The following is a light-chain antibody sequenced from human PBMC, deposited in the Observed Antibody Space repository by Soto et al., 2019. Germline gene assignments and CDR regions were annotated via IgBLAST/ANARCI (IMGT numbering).Light chain of an antibody. CDR2: GAS. CDR3: QPFGSSPWT. J-gene: IGKJ1*01. Sequence: EMVLTQSPGTLSFSPGERATLSCRASQSVSSSYLAWYQQKPGQAPRLLIYGASSRATSIRDRFSGCGSGTDFSLTISRLEAEEFAVYYCQPFGSSPWTFGQGTKVEIK. V-gene: IGKV3-20*01. CDR1: QSVSSSY.